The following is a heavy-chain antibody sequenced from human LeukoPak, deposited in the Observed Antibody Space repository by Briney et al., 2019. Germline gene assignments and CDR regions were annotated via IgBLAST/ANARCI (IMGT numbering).Heavy chain of an antibody. CDR2: IIPILGIA. V-gene: IGHV1-69*04. J-gene: IGHJ5*02. Sequence: ASVKVSCKASGGTFSSYAISWVRQAPGQGLEWMGRIIPILGIANYAQKFQGRVTITADKSTSTAYMELSSLRSEDTAVYYCARDLRSGGWFDPWGQGTLVTVSS. CDR1: GGTFSSYA. CDR3: ARDLRSGGWFDP. D-gene: IGHD4-17*01.